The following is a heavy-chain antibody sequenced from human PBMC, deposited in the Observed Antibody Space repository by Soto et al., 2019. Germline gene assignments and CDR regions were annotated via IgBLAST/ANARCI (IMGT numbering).Heavy chain of an antibody. J-gene: IGHJ4*02. Sequence: QVQLVESGGGVVQPGRSLRLSCAASGFTFSSYGMHWVRQAPGKGLEWVAVIWYDGSNKYYADSVKGRFTISRDNSKNTLYLQMNSLRAEDTAVYYCARDPGTPSLTYYFDYWGQGTLVTVSS. V-gene: IGHV3-33*01. CDR1: GFTFSSYG. CDR3: ARDPGTPSLTYYFDY. CDR2: IWYDGSNK.